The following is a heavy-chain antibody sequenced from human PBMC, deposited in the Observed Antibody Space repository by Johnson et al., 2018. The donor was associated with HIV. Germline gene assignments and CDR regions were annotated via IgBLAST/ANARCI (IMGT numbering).Heavy chain of an antibody. Sequence: EVQLVESGGGLVQPGGSLRLSCAASGFTVSSNYMSWVRQAPGKGLEWVSVIFSVGGAYYADSVKGRFIISRDNSKNMLYLHMNSLRPEDTAVYYCARDGRDLVTRGSFDIWGQGTVVTVSS. J-gene: IGHJ3*02. CDR1: GFTVSSNY. CDR2: IFSVGGA. V-gene: IGHV3-66*02. D-gene: IGHD3-9*01. CDR3: ARDGRDLVTRGSFDI.